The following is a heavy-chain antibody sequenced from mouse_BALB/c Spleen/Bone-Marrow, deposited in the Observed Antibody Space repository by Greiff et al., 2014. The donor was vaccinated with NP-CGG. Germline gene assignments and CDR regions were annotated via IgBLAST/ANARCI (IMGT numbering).Heavy chain of an antibody. J-gene: IGHJ4*01. Sequence: DVKLQESGAELVRPGALVKLSCKASGFNIKDYYMHWVKQRPEQGLEWIGWIDPENGNTIYDPKFQGKASITADTSSNTAYLQLSSLLSEDTAVYYCARGLRHAMDYWGQGTSVTVSS. CDR2: IDPENGNT. V-gene: IGHV14-1*02. D-gene: IGHD2-4*01. CDR1: GFNIKDYY. CDR3: ARGLRHAMDY.